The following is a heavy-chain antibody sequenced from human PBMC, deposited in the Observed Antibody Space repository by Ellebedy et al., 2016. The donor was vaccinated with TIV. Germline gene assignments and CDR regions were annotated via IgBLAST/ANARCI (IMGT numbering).Heavy chain of an antibody. Sequence: GESLKISCAASGFTFSSYGMHWVRQAPGKGLEWVAVIWYDGSNKYYADSVKGRFTISRDNSKNTLYLQMNSLRAEDTAVYYCAKDGGYGYFDYWGQGTLVTVSS. CDR3: AKDGGYGYFDY. V-gene: IGHV3-33*06. J-gene: IGHJ4*02. CDR2: IWYDGSNK. CDR1: GFTFSSYG. D-gene: IGHD3-16*01.